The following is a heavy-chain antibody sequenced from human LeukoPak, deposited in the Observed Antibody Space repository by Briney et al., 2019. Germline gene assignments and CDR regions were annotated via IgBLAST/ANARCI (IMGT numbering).Heavy chain of an antibody. D-gene: IGHD5-18*01. CDR1: GFTFSSYA. J-gene: IGHJ4*02. CDR3: AKDLYTYGTTPLDY. CDR2: ISSSGGST. V-gene: IGHV3-23*01. Sequence: GGSLGLSCAASGFTFSSYAMSWVRQAAGKGLEWVSSISSSGGSTYYADPVKGRFTISRDYSKNTLYLQMNSLRAEDTAVYYCAKDLYTYGTTPLDYWGQGTLVTVSS.